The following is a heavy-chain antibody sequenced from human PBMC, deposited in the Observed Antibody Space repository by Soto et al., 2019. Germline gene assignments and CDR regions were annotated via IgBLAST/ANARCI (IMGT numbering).Heavy chain of an antibody. CDR2: IYPGDSDT. CDR1: GYSFTSYW. Sequence: GESLKISCKGSGYSFTSYWIGWVRQMPGKGLEWMGIIYPGDSDTRYSPSFQGQVTISADKSISTAYLQWSSLKASDTAMYYCAISGVLVVPAAPLSVSFDPWGQGTLVTVSS. D-gene: IGHD2-2*01. J-gene: IGHJ5*02. CDR3: AISGVLVVPAAPLSVSFDP. V-gene: IGHV5-51*01.